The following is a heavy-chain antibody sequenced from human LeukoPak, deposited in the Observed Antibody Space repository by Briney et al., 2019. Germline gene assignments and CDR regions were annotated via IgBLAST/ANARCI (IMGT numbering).Heavy chain of an antibody. V-gene: IGHV1-69*13. CDR1: GGTFSSYA. Sequence: ASVKVSCTASGGTFSSYAIGWVRQAPGQGLEWMGGIIPIFGTANYAQKFQGRVTITADESTSTAYMELSSLRSEDTAVYYCARDVRYSYGYIYYFDYWGQGTLVTVSS. J-gene: IGHJ4*02. CDR3: ARDVRYSYGYIYYFDY. CDR2: IIPIFGTA. D-gene: IGHD5-18*01.